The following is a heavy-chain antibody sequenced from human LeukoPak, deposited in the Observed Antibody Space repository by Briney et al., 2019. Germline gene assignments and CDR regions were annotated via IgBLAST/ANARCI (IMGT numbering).Heavy chain of an antibody. V-gene: IGHV4-38-2*02. CDR2: IYHSGSA. J-gene: IGHJ5*02. CDR3: ARDPRWLTPDCTSTSCYENYFGP. Sequence: SETLSLTCGVSGYSISSGYQWAWIRQSPGKGLEWIGSIYHSGSAHYNPSLKSRVTISVETSKNQFSLNMYSVTASDTALYYCARDPRWLTPDCTSTSCYENYFGPWGQGILVTVSS. CDR1: GYSISSGYQ. D-gene: IGHD2-2*01.